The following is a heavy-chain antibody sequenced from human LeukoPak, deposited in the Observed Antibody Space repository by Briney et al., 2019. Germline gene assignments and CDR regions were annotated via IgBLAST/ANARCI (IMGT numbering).Heavy chain of an antibody. CDR2: INAGNGNT. D-gene: IGHD3-10*01. Sequence: ASVKVSCKASGYTFTSYAMHRVRQAPGQRLEWMGWINAGNGNTKYSQKFQGRVTITRDTSASTAYMELSSLRSEDTAVYYCASSTGSGSYLNYYYYYGMDVWGKGTTVTVSS. J-gene: IGHJ6*04. CDR1: GYTFTSYA. V-gene: IGHV1-3*01. CDR3: ASSTGSGSYLNYYYYYGMDV.